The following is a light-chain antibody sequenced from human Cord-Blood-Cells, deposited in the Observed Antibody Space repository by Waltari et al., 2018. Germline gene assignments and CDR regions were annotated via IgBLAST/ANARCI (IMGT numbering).Light chain of an antibody. CDR1: SSDVGGYNY. Sequence: QSALTQPASVSGSPGQSITISCTGTSSDVGGYNYVSWYQQHPGKAPKPMISDVSKRPSGVSNRFSGSKSGNTASLTISGLQAEDEADYYCSSYTSSSTLVFGGGTKLTVL. V-gene: IGLV2-14*01. CDR2: DVS. J-gene: IGLJ2*01. CDR3: SSYTSSSTLV.